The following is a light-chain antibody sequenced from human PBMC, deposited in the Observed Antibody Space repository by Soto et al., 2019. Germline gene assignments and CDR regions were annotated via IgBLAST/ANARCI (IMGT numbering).Light chain of an antibody. CDR2: GAS. CDR1: QSVSTT. CDR3: QQYTNSPPWT. Sequence: EILMTQSPATLSVAPGDRATLSCSASQSVSTTLAWYQQRPGQAPRLLIYGASTRATGIPASFSGSGSGKEFTLTISSLQSDDFAVYYCQQYTNSPPWTFGQGTKVDLK. J-gene: IGKJ1*01. V-gene: IGKV3-15*01.